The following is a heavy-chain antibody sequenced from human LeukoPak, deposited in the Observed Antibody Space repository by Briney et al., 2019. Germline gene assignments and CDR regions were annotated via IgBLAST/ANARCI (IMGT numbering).Heavy chain of an antibody. CDR1: GGSISSYY. J-gene: IGHJ6*02. V-gene: IGHV4-59*08. CDR3: ARQLASSSGYYYYYGMDV. D-gene: IGHD6-19*01. CDR2: IYYSGST. Sequence: SETLSVTCTVSGGSISSYYWSWIRQPPGNGLEWIGYIYYSGSTNYNPSLKSRVTISVDTSKNQFSLKLSSVTAADTAVYYCARQLASSSGYYYYYGMDVWGQGTTVTVSS.